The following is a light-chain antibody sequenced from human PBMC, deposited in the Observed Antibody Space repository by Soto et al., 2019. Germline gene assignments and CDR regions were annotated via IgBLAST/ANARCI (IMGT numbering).Light chain of an antibody. CDR1: QGISNF. Sequence: DIQMTQSPSSLSASVGDRVTITCRASQGISNFLAWYQQKPGKVPKLLIYAASTLQSGVPSRFSGSGSGTDFTLTITSLQPEDVETYYCQEYNSAPWTFGQGTKVEIK. V-gene: IGKV1-27*01. J-gene: IGKJ1*01. CDR3: QEYNSAPWT. CDR2: AAS.